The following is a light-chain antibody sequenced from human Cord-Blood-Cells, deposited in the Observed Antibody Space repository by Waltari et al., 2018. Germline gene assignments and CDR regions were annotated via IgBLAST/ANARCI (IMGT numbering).Light chain of an antibody. V-gene: IGKV1-5*01. CDR2: DAS. CDR3: QQYNSYSLT. CDR1: QSISSW. Sequence: DIQMTQSPSTLSASVGDRVTITCRASQSISSWLAWYQQKPGKAPKLLIYDASSLESGVPSRFSVSGSGTEFPLTISSLQPDDFATYYCQQYNSYSLTFGGGTKVEIK. J-gene: IGKJ4*01.